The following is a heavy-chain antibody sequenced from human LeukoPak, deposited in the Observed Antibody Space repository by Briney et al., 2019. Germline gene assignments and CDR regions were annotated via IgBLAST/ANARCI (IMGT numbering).Heavy chain of an antibody. D-gene: IGHD6-13*01. V-gene: IGHV4-4*07. CDR3: ARDEARFSIAAAGGGYYYGMDV. CDR1: GGAISSYY. J-gene: IGHJ6*02. Sequence: SETLSLTCTVSGGAISSYYWSWIRQPAGKGLEWIGRIYTSGSTNYNPSLKSRVTMSVDTSKNQFSLKLSSVTAADAAVYYCARDEARFSIAAAGGGYYYGMDVWGQGTTVTVSS. CDR2: IYTSGST.